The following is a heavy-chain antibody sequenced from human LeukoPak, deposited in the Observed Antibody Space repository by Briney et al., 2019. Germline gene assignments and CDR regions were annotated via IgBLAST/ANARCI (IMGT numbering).Heavy chain of an antibody. CDR1: GFTFSDSY. CDR2: ISGSGHDI. V-gene: IGHV3-11*04. Sequence: MSGGSLRLSCAASGFTFSDSYMTWVRQAPGKGVEWVAYISGSGHDINYSESAKGRFTISRDNAKNSLYLQMSSLRVEDTAVYYCTRDPRHLDSRGQGTLVTVSS. D-gene: IGHD6-6*01. CDR3: TRDPRHLDS. J-gene: IGHJ4*02.